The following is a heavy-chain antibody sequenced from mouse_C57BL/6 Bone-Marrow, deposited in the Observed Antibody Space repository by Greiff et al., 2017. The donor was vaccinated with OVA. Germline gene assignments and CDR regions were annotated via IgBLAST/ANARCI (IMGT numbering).Heavy chain of an antibody. J-gene: IGHJ1*03. CDR1: GFTFSDYG. CDR2: ISSGSSTI. CDR3: ARECDGALDWYFDV. V-gene: IGHV5-17*01. D-gene: IGHD2-3*01. Sequence: EVMLVESGGGLVKPGGSLKLSCAASGFTFSDYGMHWVRQAPEKGLEWVAYISSGSSTIYYADTLKGRFTISRDNAKNTLFLPMTSLRSEDTAMDYCARECDGALDWYFDVWGTGTTVTVSS.